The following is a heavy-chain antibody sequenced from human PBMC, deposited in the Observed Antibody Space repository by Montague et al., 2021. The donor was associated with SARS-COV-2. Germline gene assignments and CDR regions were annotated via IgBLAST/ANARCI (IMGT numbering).Heavy chain of an antibody. CDR1: GFSLSTSGMC. J-gene: IGHJ4*02. CDR3: AREIAAAGPALDY. D-gene: IGHD6-13*01. Sequence: VKPTQTLTLTCTLSGFSLSTSGMCVSWIRQPPGKALEWLARIDWDDDKYYSRSLKTRLTISKDTSKNQVVLTMTNMDPVDTATYYCAREIAAAGPALDYWGQGTLVTVSS. CDR2: IDWDDDK. V-gene: IGHV2-70*11.